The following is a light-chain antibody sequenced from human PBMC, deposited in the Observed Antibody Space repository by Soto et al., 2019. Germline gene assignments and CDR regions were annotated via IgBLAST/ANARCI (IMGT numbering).Light chain of an antibody. CDR1: QGISNY. Sequence: DIQMTQSPSSLSASVGDRVTMTCRASQGISNYLAWYQQKPGKVPKLLIYAASTLQSGVPFRFSGSGSGTDFTLTISSLQPEDVATYYCQKYNSAPWTFGQGTKVEIK. CDR3: QKYNSAPWT. J-gene: IGKJ1*01. CDR2: AAS. V-gene: IGKV1-27*01.